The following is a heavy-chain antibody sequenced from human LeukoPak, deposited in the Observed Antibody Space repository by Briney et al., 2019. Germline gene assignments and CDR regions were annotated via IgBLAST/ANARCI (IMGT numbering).Heavy chain of an antibody. CDR2: ISAYNGNT. D-gene: IGHD3-3*01. CDR1: GYTFTSYG. V-gene: IGHV1-18*01. J-gene: IGHJ4*02. CDR3: ARVVVVAWSGYYLEFDY. Sequence: GASVKVSCKASGYTFTSYGISWVRQAPGQGLEWMGWISAYNGNTNYAQKLQGRVTMTTDTSTSTAYMELRSLRSDDTAVYYCARVVVVAWSGYYLEFDYWGQGTLVTVSS.